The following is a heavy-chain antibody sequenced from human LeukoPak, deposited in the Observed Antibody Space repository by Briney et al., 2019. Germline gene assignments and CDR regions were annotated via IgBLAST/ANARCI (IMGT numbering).Heavy chain of an antibody. J-gene: IGHJ4*02. CDR1: GFTFSDYY. CDR2: ISSTGSHK. V-gene: IGHV3-11*05. CDR3: ARAPDYYGSGSYFDY. Sequence: GGSLRLSCAASGFTFSDYYMSWVRRAPGKGLEWVSYISSTGSHKNYADSVRGRFTISRDNAKNSLYLQMNSLRAEDTAVYYCARAPDYYGSGSYFDYWGQGTLVTVSS. D-gene: IGHD3-10*01.